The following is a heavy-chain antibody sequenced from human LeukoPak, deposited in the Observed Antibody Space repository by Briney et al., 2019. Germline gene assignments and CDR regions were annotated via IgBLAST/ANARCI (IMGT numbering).Heavy chain of an antibody. Sequence: SETLSLTCAVSGGSISSSNWWSWVRQPPGKGLEWIGEIYHGGSTNYNPSLKSRVTISVDKSKNQFSLKLSSVTAADTAVYYCARVRIAVDEVYFDYWGQGTLVTVSS. J-gene: IGHJ4*02. CDR2: IYHGGST. CDR1: GGSISSSNW. V-gene: IGHV4-4*02. D-gene: IGHD6-19*01. CDR3: ARVRIAVDEVYFDY.